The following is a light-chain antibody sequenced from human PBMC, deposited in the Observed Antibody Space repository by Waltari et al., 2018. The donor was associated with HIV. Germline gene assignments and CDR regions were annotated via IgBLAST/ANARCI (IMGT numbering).Light chain of an antibody. V-gene: IGLV2-11*01. CDR2: DVS. CDR3: CSYAGSYGV. CDR1: SSDVGGYNY. J-gene: IGLJ1*01. Sequence: QSALTQPRSVSGSPGQSVPISCTGTSSDVGGYNYVSWYQQHPGKAPKLMIYDVSKRPSGVPDRFSGSKSGNTASLTISGLQAEDEADYYCCSYAGSYGVFGTGTKVTVL.